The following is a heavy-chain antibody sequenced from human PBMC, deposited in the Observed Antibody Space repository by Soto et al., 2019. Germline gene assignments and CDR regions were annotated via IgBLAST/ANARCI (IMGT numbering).Heavy chain of an antibody. J-gene: IGHJ4*02. CDR2: INPSGGST. CDR3: ARDLTMIVERGFWYDY. D-gene: IGHD3-22*01. Sequence: ASVKVSCKASGYTFTSYYMHWVRQAPGQGLEWMGIINPSGGSTSYAQKFQGRVTMTRDTSTSTVYMELSSLRSEDTAVYYCARDLTMIVERGFWYDYWGQGTLVTVSS. CDR1: GYTFTSYY. V-gene: IGHV1-46*03.